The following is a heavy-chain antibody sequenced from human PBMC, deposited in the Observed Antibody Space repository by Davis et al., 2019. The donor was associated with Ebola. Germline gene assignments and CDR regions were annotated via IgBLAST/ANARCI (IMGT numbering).Heavy chain of an antibody. CDR2: ISSSSSYT. Sequence: PGGSLRLSCAASGFTFSSYGMHWVRQAPGKGLEWVSYISSSSSYTNYADSVKGRFTISRDNAKNSLYLQMNSLRAEDTAVYYCARSSITYYYGSGSYSTHLDYFDYWGQGTLVTVSS. J-gene: IGHJ4*02. D-gene: IGHD3-10*01. CDR3: ARSSITYYYGSGSYSTHLDYFDY. V-gene: IGHV3-21*05. CDR1: GFTFSSYG.